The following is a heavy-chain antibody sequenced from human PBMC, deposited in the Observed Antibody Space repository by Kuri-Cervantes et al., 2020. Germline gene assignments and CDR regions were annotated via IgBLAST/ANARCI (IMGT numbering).Heavy chain of an antibody. V-gene: IGHV1-69*13. Sequence: SVKVSCKASGGTFSSYAISWVRQAPGQGLEWMGGIIPIFGTANYAQKFQGRVTITADESTSTAYMELSSLRSEDTAVYYCARDVGSSEVLWWFDPWGQGTLVSVSS. CDR3: ARDVGSSEVLWWFDP. CDR1: GGTFSSYA. CDR2: IIPIFGTA. J-gene: IGHJ5*02. D-gene: IGHD6-6*01.